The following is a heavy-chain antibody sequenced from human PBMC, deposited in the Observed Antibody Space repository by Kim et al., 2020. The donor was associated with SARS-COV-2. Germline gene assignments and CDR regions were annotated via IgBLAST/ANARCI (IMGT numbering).Heavy chain of an antibody. CDR2: IYYSGST. CDR1: GGSISSYS. V-gene: IGHV4-59*01. J-gene: IGHJ6*03. CDR3: ARGESGYYPRLSYYYYYMDD. Sequence: SETLSLTCTVSGGSISSYSWSWIRQPPGKGLEWIGYIYYSGSTNYNPSLKSRVTISVDTSKNQFSLKLSSVTAADTAVYYCARGESGYYPRLSYYYYYMDDWGKGTTVTVSS. D-gene: IGHD3-22*01.